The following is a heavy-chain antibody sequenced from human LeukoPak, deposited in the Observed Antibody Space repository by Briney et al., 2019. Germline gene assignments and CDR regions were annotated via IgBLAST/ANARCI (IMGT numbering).Heavy chain of an antibody. D-gene: IGHD4-17*01. J-gene: IGHJ6*03. CDR2: INPNSGGT. CDR1: GHTFTGYY. Sequence: ASVKVSCKASGHTFTGYYMHWVRQAPGQGLEWMGWINPNSGGTNYAQKFQGRVTMTRDTSISTAYMELSRLRSDDTAVYYCAASFGSVTTIYYYYYMDVWGKGTTVAISS. V-gene: IGHV1-2*02. CDR3: AASFGSVTTIYYYYYMDV.